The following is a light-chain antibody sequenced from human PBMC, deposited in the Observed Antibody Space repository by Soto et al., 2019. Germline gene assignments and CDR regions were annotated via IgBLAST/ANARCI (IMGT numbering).Light chain of an antibody. Sequence: DIVLTQSPGTLSLSPGERATLSCRASQSVSGSYLAWYQQKPGQAPRLLIYGASTRATGIPARFSGSGSETEFTLTISSLQSEDFAVYYCQQYNNWPRTFGQGTKV. CDR1: QSVSGSY. CDR3: QQYNNWPRT. J-gene: IGKJ1*01. CDR2: GAS. V-gene: IGKV3-15*01.